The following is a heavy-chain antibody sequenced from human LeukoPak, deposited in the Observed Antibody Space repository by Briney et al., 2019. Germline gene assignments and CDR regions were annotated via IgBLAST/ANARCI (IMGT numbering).Heavy chain of an antibody. CDR1: GGSISSSNW. CDR3: ARLEMAAAGNRWFDP. Sequence: SGTLSLTCAVSGGSISSSNWWSWIRQPPGKGLEWIGEIYHSGSTNYNPSLKSRVTISVDKSKTQFSLNLRSVTAADTAVYFCARLEMAAAGNRWFDPWGQGTLVTVSS. CDR2: IYHSGST. J-gene: IGHJ5*02. D-gene: IGHD6-13*01. V-gene: IGHV4-4*02.